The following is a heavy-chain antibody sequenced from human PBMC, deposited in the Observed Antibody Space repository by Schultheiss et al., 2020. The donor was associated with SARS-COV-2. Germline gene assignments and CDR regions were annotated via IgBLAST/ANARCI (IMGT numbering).Heavy chain of an antibody. CDR1: GGSISSGGYY. CDR2: IYYSGST. CDR3: ARGTGGGMDV. J-gene: IGHJ6*02. V-gene: IGHV4-31*03. Sequence: SQTLSLTCTVSGGSISSGGYYWSWIRQHPGKGLEWIGNIYYSGSTYYNPSLKSRVTISVDTSKNQFSLKLSSVTAADTAVYYCARGTGGGMDVWGQGTTVTVSS. D-gene: IGHD3-16*01.